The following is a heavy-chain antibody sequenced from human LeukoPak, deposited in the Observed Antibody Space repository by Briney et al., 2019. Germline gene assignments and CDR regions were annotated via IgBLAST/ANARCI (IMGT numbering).Heavy chain of an antibody. CDR1: GGSISSTTYY. CDR3: ARHRGYNQRPPDY. D-gene: IGHD5-24*01. V-gene: IGHV4-39*01. J-gene: IGHJ4*02. Sequence: SETLSLTCTVSGGSISSTTYYWGWIRQPPGKGLEWIGSIYYSGNTYYNPSFKSRVTISVDTSKNQFSLKLSSVTAADTAVYYCARHRGYNQRPPDYWGQGTLVTVSS. CDR2: IYYSGNT.